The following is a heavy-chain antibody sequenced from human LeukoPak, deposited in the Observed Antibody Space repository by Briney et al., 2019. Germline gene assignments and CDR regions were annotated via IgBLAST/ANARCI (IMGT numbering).Heavy chain of an antibody. CDR3: ASDGGQQLVHGRGYYYYGMDV. Sequence: SETLSLTCTVSGGPISSSSYYWGWIRQPPGKGLDWIGSIYYSGSTYYNPSVKSRVTISVDTSKNQFSLKLSSVTAADTAVYYCASDGGQQLVHGRGYYYYGMDVWGQGTTVTVSS. CDR2: IYYSGST. CDR1: GGPISSSSYY. D-gene: IGHD6-13*01. V-gene: IGHV4-39*07. J-gene: IGHJ6*02.